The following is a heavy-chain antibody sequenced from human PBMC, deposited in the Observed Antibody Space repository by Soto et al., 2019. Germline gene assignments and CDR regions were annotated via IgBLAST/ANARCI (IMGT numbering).Heavy chain of an antibody. D-gene: IGHD6-19*01. V-gene: IGHV5-51*01. CDR2: IYPGDSDA. J-gene: IGHJ3*02. CDR3: ARQGDMAATPADAFDI. CDR1: GETFINHW. Sequence: YLTGSCQVCGETFINHWIAGVRQMPGKGLEWMGIIYPGDSDARYSPSFAGQVTISVDKSITTAYLQWSSLEASDSAMYYCARQGDMAATPADAFDIWGQGTMVTVSS.